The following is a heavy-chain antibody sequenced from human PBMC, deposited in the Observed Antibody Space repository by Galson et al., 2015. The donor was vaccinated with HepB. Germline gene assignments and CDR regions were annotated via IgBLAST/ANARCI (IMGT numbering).Heavy chain of an antibody. CDR1: GYTFTGYY. V-gene: IGHV1-2*06. Sequence: SVKVSCKASGYTFTGYYMHWVRQAPGQGLEWMGRINPNSGGTNYAQKFQGRVTMTRDTSISTAYMELSRLRSDDTAVYYCAYSGSYRGGLDYWGQGTLVTVSS. CDR2: INPNSGGT. CDR3: AYSGSYRGGLDY. J-gene: IGHJ4*02. D-gene: IGHD1-26*01.